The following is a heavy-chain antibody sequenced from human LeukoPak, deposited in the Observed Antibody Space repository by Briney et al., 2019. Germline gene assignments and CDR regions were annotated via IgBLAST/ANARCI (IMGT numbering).Heavy chain of an antibody. CDR3: ARHEGSKPYYYGMDV. CDR2: IYYSGST. J-gene: IGHJ6*02. Sequence: SETLSLTCTVSGGSISSYYWSWIRQPPGKGLEWIGYIYYSGSTNYNPSLKSRVTISVDTSKNQFSLKLSSVTAADTAVYYCARHEGSKPYYYGMDVWGQGTTVTVSS. V-gene: IGHV4-59*08. D-gene: IGHD4-4*01. CDR1: GGSISSYY.